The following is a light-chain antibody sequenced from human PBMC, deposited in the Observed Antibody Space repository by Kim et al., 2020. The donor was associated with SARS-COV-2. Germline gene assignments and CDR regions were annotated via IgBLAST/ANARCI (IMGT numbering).Light chain of an antibody. Sequence: SSSVGDRATLPGRASQGVRHSLAWYQHKPGKVPNLLIYGASTLQSGVPSRFSGSGSGTDFTRTISSLQPEDVGTYYCQKYNSAPYTFGQGTKLEI. J-gene: IGKJ2*01. CDR1: QGVRHS. CDR2: GAS. V-gene: IGKV1-27*01. CDR3: QKYNSAPYT.